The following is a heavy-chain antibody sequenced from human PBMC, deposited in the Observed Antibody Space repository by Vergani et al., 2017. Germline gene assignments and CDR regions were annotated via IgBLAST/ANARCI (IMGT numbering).Heavy chain of an antibody. CDR2: ISPDGSAT. CDR1: GFSLSRFW. V-gene: IGHV3-7*01. Sequence: EVQLVESGGGLVQPGGSLRLSCAASGFSLSRFWMSWVRQAPEKGLEWVAHISPDGSATSYVDSVKGRFTISRDNTKNSLSLQMSGLRVEDTAVYYCVRSGYCAHGVCYMTYYYYMDVWGKGTAVTVSS. CDR3: VRSGYCAHGVCYMTYYYYMDV. D-gene: IGHD2-8*01. J-gene: IGHJ6*03.